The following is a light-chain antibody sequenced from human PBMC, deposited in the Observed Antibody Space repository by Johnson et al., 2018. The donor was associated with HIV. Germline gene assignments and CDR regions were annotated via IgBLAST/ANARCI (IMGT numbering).Light chain of an antibody. J-gene: IGLJ1*01. CDR1: SSNIGNNY. CDR2: ENN. V-gene: IGLV1-51*02. Sequence: QSVLTQPPSVSAAPGQKVTISCSGSSSNIGNNYVSWYQQLQGTAPKLLIYENNKRPSGIPDRFSGSKSGTSATLGITGLQTGDEADYYCGTWDSSLSAGYVFGTVTKVTVL. CDR3: GTWDSSLSAGYV.